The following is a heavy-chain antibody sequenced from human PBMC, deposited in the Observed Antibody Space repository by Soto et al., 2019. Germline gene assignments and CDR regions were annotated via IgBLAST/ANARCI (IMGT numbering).Heavy chain of an antibody. Sequence: GGSLRLSCAAPGFTFDDYTMHWVRQAPGKGLEWVSLISWDGGSTYYADSVKGRFTISRDNSKNSLYLQMNSLRTEDTALYYCAKDLTYYYDSSGLDYWGQGTLVTVSS. CDR3: AKDLTYYYDSSGLDY. CDR2: ISWDGGST. V-gene: IGHV3-43*01. D-gene: IGHD3-22*01. J-gene: IGHJ4*02. CDR1: GFTFDDYT.